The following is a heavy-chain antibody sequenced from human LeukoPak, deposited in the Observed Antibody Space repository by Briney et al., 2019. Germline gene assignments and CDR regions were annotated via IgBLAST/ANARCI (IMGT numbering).Heavy chain of an antibody. Sequence: ASVKVSCKASGGTFSTNPITWVRQAPGQGPTWMGRIVPIFGTTDYAHNFEGRVTITADKSMTTAYLELSSLRSDDTAVYYCATRSASAFLDYMDVWGEGTTVTVTS. CDR3: ATRSASAFLDYMDV. J-gene: IGHJ6*03. CDR1: GGTFSTNP. V-gene: IGHV1-69*06. CDR2: IVPIFGTT.